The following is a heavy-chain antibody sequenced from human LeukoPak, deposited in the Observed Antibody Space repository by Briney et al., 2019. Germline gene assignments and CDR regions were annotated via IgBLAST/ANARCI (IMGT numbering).Heavy chain of an antibody. CDR1: GFIFSNAW. CDR2: INKDGSEK. J-gene: IGHJ4*02. V-gene: IGHV3-7*03. D-gene: IGHD6-19*01. Sequence: GGSLRLSCAASGFIFSNAWMNWVRQAPGKGPEWVANINKDGSEKYYVDSLKGRFTISRDNAENSLYLQMNSLRAEDTAVYYCATYSTGRYKGLEYWGQGTLVTVSS. CDR3: ATYSTGRYKGLEY.